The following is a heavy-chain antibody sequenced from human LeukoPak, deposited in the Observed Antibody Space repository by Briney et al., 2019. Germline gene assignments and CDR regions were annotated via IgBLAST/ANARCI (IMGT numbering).Heavy chain of an antibody. V-gene: IGHV3-21*01. J-gene: IGHJ6*02. Sequence: GGSLRLSCAASGFTFSSYIMNWVRQPPGKGLEWVSSISGSNNYIYYADSVKGRFTISRDNAKNSLYLQMNSLRADDTAVYYCARGYTHGLDVWGQGTTVTVSS. CDR1: GFTFSSYI. D-gene: IGHD5-18*01. CDR2: ISGSNNYI. CDR3: ARGYTHGLDV.